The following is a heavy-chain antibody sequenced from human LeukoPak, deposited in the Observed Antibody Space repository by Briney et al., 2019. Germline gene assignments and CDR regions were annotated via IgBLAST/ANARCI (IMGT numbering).Heavy chain of an antibody. V-gene: IGHV1-8*01. J-gene: IGHJ6*03. CDR1: GYTFTSYD. CDR3: ARAYRVVTRDYYYYMDV. Sequence: ASVKVSCKASGYTFTSYDINWVRQATGQGLEWMGWMNPNSGNTGYAQKFQGRVTMTRNTSMSTAYMELSSLRSEDTAVYYCARAYRVVTRDYYYYMDVWGKGTTVTVSS. D-gene: IGHD4-23*01. CDR2: MNPNSGNT.